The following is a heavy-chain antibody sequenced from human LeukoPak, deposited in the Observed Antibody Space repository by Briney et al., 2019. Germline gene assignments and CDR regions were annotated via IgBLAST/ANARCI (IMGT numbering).Heavy chain of an antibody. D-gene: IGHD5-12*01. J-gene: IGHJ3*02. CDR2: IWDTKIT. CDR1: GGSIRSYF. Sequence: SETLSLTCTVSGGSIRSYFWSWLRQPPGKGLEWIWYIWDTKITDYNPSLKSRVTISLDTSKNHFSLKLRSVTAADTALYFCARGLVLATDDAFDIWGQGTLVTVSS. V-gene: IGHV4-59*01. CDR3: ARGLVLATDDAFDI.